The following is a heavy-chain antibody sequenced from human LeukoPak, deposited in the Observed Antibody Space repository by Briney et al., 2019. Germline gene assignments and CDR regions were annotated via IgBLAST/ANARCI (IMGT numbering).Heavy chain of an antibody. CDR1: GGSFSGYY. CDR3: ARGVDTAMPEV. Sequence: SETLSLTCAVYGGSFSGYYWSWIRQPPGKGLEWIGEINHSGSTNYNPSLKSRVTISVDTSKNQFSLKLSSVTAADTAVYYCARGVDTAMPEVWGQGTLVTVSS. D-gene: IGHD5-18*01. CDR2: INHSGST. V-gene: IGHV4-34*01. J-gene: IGHJ4*02.